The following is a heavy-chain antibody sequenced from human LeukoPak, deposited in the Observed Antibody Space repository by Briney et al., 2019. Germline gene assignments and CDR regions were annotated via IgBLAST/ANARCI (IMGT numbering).Heavy chain of an antibody. V-gene: IGHV4-30-2*01. CDR3: ARIWFYRYFDL. Sequence: SQTLSLTCTVSGGSISSGSYSWSWIRQPPGKGLEWIGYIYHSGSTYYNPSLKSRVTISVDRSKNQFSLKLSSVTAADTAVYYCARIWFYRYFDLWGRGTLVTVSS. D-gene: IGHD3-10*01. J-gene: IGHJ2*01. CDR2: IYHSGST. CDR1: GGSISSGSYS.